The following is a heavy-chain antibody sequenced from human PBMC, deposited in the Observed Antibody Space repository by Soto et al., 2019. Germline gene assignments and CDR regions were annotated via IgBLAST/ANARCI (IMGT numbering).Heavy chain of an antibody. Sequence: QLQLQESGPGLVKPAETLSLICSVSGGSMSSSSYYWGWIRQPPGKGLEWIGNVYHSGGSYYNPSLKSRLTISVHPSKNQFSLTLNSVTAADTAVYYCARRQDYYDSSGYYNDAFDIWGQGTEVTVSS. CDR3: ARRQDYYDSSGYYNDAFDI. CDR2: VYHSGGS. CDR1: GGSMSSSSYY. J-gene: IGHJ3*02. D-gene: IGHD3-22*01. V-gene: IGHV4-39*01.